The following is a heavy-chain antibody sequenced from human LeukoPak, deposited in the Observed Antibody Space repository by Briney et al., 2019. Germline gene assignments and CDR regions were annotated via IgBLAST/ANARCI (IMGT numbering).Heavy chain of an antibody. Sequence: SVKVSRKASGGTFSSYAISWVRQAPGQGLEWMGRIIPILGIANYAQKFQGRVTITADKSTSTAYMELSSLRSEDTAVYYCARPPGGEGYFDYWGQGTLVTVSS. CDR1: GGTFSSYA. D-gene: IGHD2-21*01. CDR2: IIPILGIA. V-gene: IGHV1-69*04. J-gene: IGHJ4*02. CDR3: ARPPGGEGYFDY.